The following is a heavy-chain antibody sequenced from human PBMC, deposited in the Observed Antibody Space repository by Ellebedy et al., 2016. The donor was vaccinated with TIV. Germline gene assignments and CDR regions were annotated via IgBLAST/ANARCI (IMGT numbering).Heavy chain of an antibody. CDR1: GFTFSSYW. D-gene: IGHD1-1*01. Sequence: GGSLRLSRAASGFTFSSYWMSWVRQAPGKGLEWVANIKQDGSEKYYVDSVKGRFTISRDNAKNSLYLQMNSLRAEDTAVYYCAGRAYNWNDGSLFDYWGQGTLVTVSS. J-gene: IGHJ4*02. V-gene: IGHV3-7*03. CDR2: IKQDGSEK. CDR3: AGRAYNWNDGSLFDY.